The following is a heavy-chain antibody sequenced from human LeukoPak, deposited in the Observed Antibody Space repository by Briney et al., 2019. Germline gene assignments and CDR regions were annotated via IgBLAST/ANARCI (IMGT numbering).Heavy chain of an antibody. V-gene: IGHV3-15*01. J-gene: IGHJ3*02. CDR1: GFTFSNAW. Sequence: PGGSLRLSCAASGFTFSNAWMSWVRQAPGKGLEWVGRIKSKTDGGTTDYAAPVKGRFTISRDDSKNTLYLQMNSLKTEDTAAYYCRTYEMATRKDAFDIWGQGTMVTVSS. CDR2: IKSKTDGGTT. D-gene: IGHD5-24*01. CDR3: RTYEMATRKDAFDI.